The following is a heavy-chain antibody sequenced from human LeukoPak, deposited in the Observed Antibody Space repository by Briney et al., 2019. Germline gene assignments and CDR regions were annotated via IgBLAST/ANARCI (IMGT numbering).Heavy chain of an antibody. V-gene: IGHV3-23*01. D-gene: IGHD3-3*01. J-gene: IGHJ4*02. CDR2: ISGGGGST. Sequence: GGPLRLSCTASGFTFNSYAMTWIRQAPGKGLEWAATISGGGGSTYYGDSVKGRFTISRDNSKNTLYLQMNTLRVDDTAVYYCAKGRDFWVGRDYFDSWGQGTLVTVSS. CDR1: GFTFNSYA. CDR3: AKGRDFWVGRDYFDS.